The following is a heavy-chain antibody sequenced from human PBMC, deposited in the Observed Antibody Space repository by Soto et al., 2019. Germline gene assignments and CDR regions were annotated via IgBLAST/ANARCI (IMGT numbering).Heavy chain of an antibody. CDR1: GFTFSNAW. CDR3: TTVRLRHSSSWYPDY. J-gene: IGHJ4*02. CDR2: IKSKTDGGTT. Sequence: EVQLVESGGGLVKPGGSLRLSCAASGFTFSNAWMSWVRQAPGKGLEWVGRIKSKTDGGTTDYAAPVKGRFTISRDDSKNTMYLQMNSLKTEDTAVYYCTTVRLRHSSSWYPDYWGQGTLATVSS. V-gene: IGHV3-15*01. D-gene: IGHD6-13*01.